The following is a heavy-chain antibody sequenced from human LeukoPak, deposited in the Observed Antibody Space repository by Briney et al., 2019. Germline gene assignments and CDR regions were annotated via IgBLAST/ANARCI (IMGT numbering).Heavy chain of an antibody. CDR2: MYNSVTTNYNPSI. J-gene: IGHJ5*02. V-gene: IGHV4-4*07. CDR3: ARDGGYKRFEP. CDR1: GDSISSYD. D-gene: IGHD5-18*01. Sequence: PSETLSLTCTVSGDSISSYDWSWIRQPAGKGLEWIGRMYNSVTTNYNPSINYNPSLKSRATISVDTSKNQFSLNLTSVTAADTAVYYCARDGGYKRFEPWGQGTLVTVSS.